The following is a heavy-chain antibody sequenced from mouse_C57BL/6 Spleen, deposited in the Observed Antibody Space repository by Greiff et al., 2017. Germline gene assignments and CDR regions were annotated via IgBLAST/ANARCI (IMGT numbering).Heavy chain of an antibody. CDR3: ARTAYYSNYGAWFAY. CDR1: GYTFTSYW. V-gene: IGHV1-69*01. Sequence: QVQLQQPGAELVMPGASVKLSCKASGYTFTSYWMHWVKQRPGQGLEWIGEIDPSDSYTNYNQKFKGKSTVTVDKSSSTAYMQLSSLTSEDSAVYYCARTAYYSNYGAWFAYWGQGTLVTVSA. J-gene: IGHJ3*01. CDR2: IDPSDSYT. D-gene: IGHD2-5*01.